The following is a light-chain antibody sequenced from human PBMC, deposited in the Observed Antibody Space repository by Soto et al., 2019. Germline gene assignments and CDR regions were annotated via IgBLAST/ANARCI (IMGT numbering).Light chain of an antibody. CDR2: EGS. CDR3: CSYAGSSTLVV. V-gene: IGLV2-23*01. CDR1: SSDVGSYNL. J-gene: IGLJ2*01. Sequence: QSALTQPASVSGSPGQSITISCTGTSSDVGSYNLVSWYQQHPGKAPKLMIYEGSKWPSGVSNRFSGSKSGNTASLTISGLQAKDEADYYCCSYAGSSTLVVFGGGTQLTVL.